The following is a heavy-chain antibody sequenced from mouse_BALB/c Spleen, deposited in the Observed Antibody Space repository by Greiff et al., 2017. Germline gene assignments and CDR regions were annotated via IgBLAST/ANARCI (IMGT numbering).Heavy chain of an antibody. CDR2: ISYSGST. Sequence: EVQLQQSGPGLVKPSQSLSLTCTVTGYSITSDYAWNWIRQFPGNKLEWMGYISYSGSTSYNPSLKSRISITRDTSKNQFFLQLNSVTTEDTATYDCARTIYYGNYDAMDYWGQGTSVTVSS. V-gene: IGHV3-2*02. CDR1: GYSITSDYA. CDR3: ARTIYYGNYDAMDY. D-gene: IGHD2-1*01. J-gene: IGHJ4*01.